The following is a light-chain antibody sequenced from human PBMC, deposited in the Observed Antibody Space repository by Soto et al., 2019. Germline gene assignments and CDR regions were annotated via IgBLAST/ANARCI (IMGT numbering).Light chain of an antibody. CDR3: QQYGSPR. V-gene: IGKV3-20*01. CDR1: QSVSSY. J-gene: IGKJ4*01. Sequence: EIVLTQSPATLSLSPVERATLSCRASQSVSSYLSWYQQKPGQAPRLLIYGASSRATGIPDRFSGSGSGTDFTLTISRLEPEDFAVYYCQQYGSPRFGGGTKVDI. CDR2: GAS.